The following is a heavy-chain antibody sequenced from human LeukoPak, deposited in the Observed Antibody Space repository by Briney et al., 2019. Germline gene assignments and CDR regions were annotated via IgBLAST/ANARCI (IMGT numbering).Heavy chain of an antibody. Sequence: PSETLSLTCTVSGGSISSCYWSWIRQPPGKGLEWIGYIYYSGSTNYNPSLKSRVTISVDTSKNQFSLKLSSVTAADTAVYYCASLVGATRSGAFDIWGQGTMVTVSS. J-gene: IGHJ3*02. D-gene: IGHD1-26*01. CDR1: GGSISSCY. V-gene: IGHV4-59*01. CDR2: IYYSGST. CDR3: ASLVGATRSGAFDI.